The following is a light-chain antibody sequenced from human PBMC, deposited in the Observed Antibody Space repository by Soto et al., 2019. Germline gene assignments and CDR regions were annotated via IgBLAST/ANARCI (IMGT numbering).Light chain of an antibody. J-gene: IGKJ4*01. CDR2: AAS. V-gene: IGKV3-11*01. CDR3: QQSSDWPST. Sequence: EIVLTQSPATLSLSPGDRATLSCRASQSVGSYLGWYQQRPGQAPRLLIYAASNRATGIPARFSGRGSGTDFTLTISSLDPEDFAVYYCQQSSDWPSTFGGGTKVEIK. CDR1: QSVGSY.